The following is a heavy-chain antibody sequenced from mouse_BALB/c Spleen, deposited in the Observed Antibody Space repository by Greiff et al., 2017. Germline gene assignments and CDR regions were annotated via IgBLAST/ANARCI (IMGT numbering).Heavy chain of an antibody. D-gene: IGHD2-13*01. CDR2: IYPGDGDT. J-gene: IGHJ4*01. V-gene: IGHV1-82*01. CDR3: ARWGDYVDYAMDY. CDR1: GYAFSSSW. Sequence: QVQLQQSGPELVKPGASVKISCKASGYAFSSSWMNWVKQRPGQGLEWIGRIYPGDGDTNYNGKLKGKATLTADKSSSTAYMQLSSLTSVDSAVYFCARWGDYVDYAMDYWGQGTSVTVSS.